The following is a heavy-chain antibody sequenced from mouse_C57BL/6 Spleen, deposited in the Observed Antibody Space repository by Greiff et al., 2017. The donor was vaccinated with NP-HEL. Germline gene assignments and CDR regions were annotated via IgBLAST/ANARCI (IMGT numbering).Heavy chain of an antibody. J-gene: IGHJ1*03. Sequence: VQLQQPGAELVKPGASVKLSCKASGYTFTSYWMQWVKQRPGQGLEWIGEIAPSDSYTNYNQKFKGKATLTVATSSSTAYMQLSSLTSEDVAVYYWARRGLDGYIWYFDVWGTGTTVTVSS. V-gene: IGHV1-50*01. D-gene: IGHD2-3*01. CDR3: ARRGLDGYIWYFDV. CDR1: GYTFTSYW. CDR2: IAPSDSYT.